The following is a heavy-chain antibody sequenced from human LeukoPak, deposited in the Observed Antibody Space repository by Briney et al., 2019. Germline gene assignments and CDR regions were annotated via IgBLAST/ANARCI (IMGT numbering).Heavy chain of an antibody. D-gene: IGHD6-13*01. CDR3: ARGPKYSSSYQFDY. CDR1: GYTFTSYD. J-gene: IGHJ4*02. CDR2: MNPNSGNT. V-gene: IGHV1-8*01. Sequence: ASVKVSCKASGYTFTSYDINWVRQATGHGLEWMGWMNPNSGNTGYAQKFQGRVTMTRNTSISTAYMELSSLRSEDTAVYYCARGPKYSSSYQFDYWGQGTLVTVSS.